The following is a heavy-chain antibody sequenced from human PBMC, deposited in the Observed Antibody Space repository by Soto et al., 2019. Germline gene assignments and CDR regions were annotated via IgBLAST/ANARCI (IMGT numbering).Heavy chain of an antibody. CDR2: TSYTGNT. CDR1: GGSVTSYH. D-gene: IGHD6-19*01. Sequence: PSEPLSLPCFVSGGSVTSYHWSWIRQFPGKGLEWIAYTSYTGNTNYNPSLQMRVTISLDTSKNNFSLKLLFMTGADTAFYSCARDMQAGFTPFSDPGGKGTLVTASS. V-gene: IGHV4-59*02. J-gene: IGHJ5*02. CDR3: ARDMQAGFTPFSDP.